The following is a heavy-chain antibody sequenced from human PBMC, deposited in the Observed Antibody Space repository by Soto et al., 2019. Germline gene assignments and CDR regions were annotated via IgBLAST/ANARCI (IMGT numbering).Heavy chain of an antibody. CDR2: IIPIFGTA. Sequence: SVKVSCKASGGTFSSYAISWVRQAPGQGLEWMGGIIPIFGTANYAQKFQGRVTITADKSTSTAYMELSSLRSEDTAVYYCARPKIAGQWELLAFDYWGQGTLVTV. J-gene: IGHJ4*02. CDR3: ARPKIAGQWELLAFDY. D-gene: IGHD1-26*01. CDR1: GGTFSSYA. V-gene: IGHV1-69*06.